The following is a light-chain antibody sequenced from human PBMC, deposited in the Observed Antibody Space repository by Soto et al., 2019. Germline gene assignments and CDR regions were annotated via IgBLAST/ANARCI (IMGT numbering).Light chain of an antibody. CDR2: EVS. V-gene: IGLV2-8*01. Sequence: QSALTQPPSASGSPGQSVTISCTGTSSDVGGYNYVSWYQQHPGKAPKVIIYEVSKRPSGVPDRFSGSKSGNTASLTVSGLQAEDEADYYCSSYAGTKGVFGGGTQLTVL. CDR3: SSYAGTKGV. CDR1: SSDVGGYNY. J-gene: IGLJ2*01.